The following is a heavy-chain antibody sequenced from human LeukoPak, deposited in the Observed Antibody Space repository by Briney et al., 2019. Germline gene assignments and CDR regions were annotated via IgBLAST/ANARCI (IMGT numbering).Heavy chain of an antibody. CDR3: ARDLHPSHFDS. J-gene: IGHJ4*02. Sequence: PGGSLRLSCAASGFTSSSYWMHWVRQAPGRGLVWVSRIHSDGITTNYADSVKGRFTVSRDYSKNTLYLQMNSLRAEDTAVYYCARDLHPSHFDSLGQGTLVTVSS. CDR1: GFTSSSYW. V-gene: IGHV3-74*01. CDR2: IHSDGITT.